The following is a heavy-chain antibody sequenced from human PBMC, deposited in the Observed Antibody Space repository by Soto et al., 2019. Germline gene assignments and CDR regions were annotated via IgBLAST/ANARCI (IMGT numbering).Heavy chain of an antibody. J-gene: IGHJ6*03. CDR2: IYPGDSDT. CDR3: ARASVTPEYYYYYYMDV. CDR1: GYSFTSYW. D-gene: IGHD4-4*01. V-gene: IGHV5-51*01. Sequence: GESLKISCKGSGYSFTSYWIGWVRQMPGKGLEWMGIIYPGDSDTRYSPSFQGQVTISADKSISTAYLQWSSLKASDTAMYYCARASVTPEYYYYYYMDVWGKGTTVTVSS.